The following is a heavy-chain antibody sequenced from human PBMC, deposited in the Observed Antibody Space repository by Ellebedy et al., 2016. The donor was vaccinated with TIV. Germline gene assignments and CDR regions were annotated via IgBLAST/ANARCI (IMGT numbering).Heavy chain of an antibody. V-gene: IGHV1-69*13. CDR3: ARVSVVPAAKRNWFDP. CDR2: IIPIFGTA. J-gene: IGHJ5*02. Sequence: ASVKVSCKASGGTFSSYAISWVRQAPGQGLEWMGGIIPIFGTANYAQKFQGRVTITADESTSTAYMELSSLRSDDTAVYYCARVSVVPAAKRNWFDPWGQGTLVTVSS. CDR1: GGTFSSYA. D-gene: IGHD2-2*01.